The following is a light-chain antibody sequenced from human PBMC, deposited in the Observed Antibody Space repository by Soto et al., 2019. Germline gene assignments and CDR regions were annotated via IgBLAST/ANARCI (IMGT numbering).Light chain of an antibody. J-gene: IGLJ1*01. CDR3: NSYAGSNNV. CDR2: EVS. Sequence: QSVLTQPPCASGSPGQSVTISCTGTSSDVGGYNYVSWYQQHPGKAPKLMIYEVSQRPSGVPDRFSGSKSGNTASLTVSGLQAEDEADYYCNSYAGSNNVFGTGTKVTVL. CDR1: SSDVGGYNY. V-gene: IGLV2-8*01.